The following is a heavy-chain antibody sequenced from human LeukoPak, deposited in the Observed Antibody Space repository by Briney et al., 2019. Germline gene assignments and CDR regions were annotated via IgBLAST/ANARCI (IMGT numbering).Heavy chain of an antibody. D-gene: IGHD3-16*02. CDR2: INHSGST. CDR3: ARLSGFDDYVWGSYRPFDY. CDR1: GGSFSGYY. V-gene: IGHV4-34*01. Sequence: SETLSLTCAVYGGSFSGYYWSWIRQPPGKGLEWIGEINHSGSTNYNPSLKSRVTISVDTSKNQFSLKLSSVTAADTAVYYCARLSGFDDYVWGSYRPFDYWGQGTLVTVSS. J-gene: IGHJ4*02.